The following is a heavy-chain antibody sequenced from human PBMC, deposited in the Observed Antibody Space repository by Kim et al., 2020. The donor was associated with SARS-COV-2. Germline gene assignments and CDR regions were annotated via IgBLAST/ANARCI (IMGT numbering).Heavy chain of an antibody. CDR3: ARGGIVVVPAAPRYYYYYMDV. V-gene: IGHV4-4*07. CDR1: GGSISSYY. CDR2: IYTSGST. Sequence: SETLSLTCTVSGGSISSYYWSWIRQPAGKGLEWIGRIYTSGSTNYNPSLKSRVTMSVDTSKNQFSLKLSSVTAADTAVYYCARGGIVVVPAAPRYYYYYMDVWGKGTTVTVSS. J-gene: IGHJ6*03. D-gene: IGHD2-2*01.